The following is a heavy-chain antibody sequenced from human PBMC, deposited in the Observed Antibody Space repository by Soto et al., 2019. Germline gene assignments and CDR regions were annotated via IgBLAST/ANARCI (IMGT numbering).Heavy chain of an antibody. CDR3: TTAIYVAVAGTTEEEPDY. CDR2: IKSKTDGGTT. Sequence: GRSLRLSCAASGFTFSNAWMSWVRQAPGKGLEWVGRIKSKTDGGTTDYAAPVKGRFTISRDDSKNTLYLQMNSLKTEDTAVYYCTTAIYVAVAGTTEEEPDYWGQGTLVTVSS. J-gene: IGHJ4*02. V-gene: IGHV3-15*01. CDR1: GFTFSNAW. D-gene: IGHD6-19*01.